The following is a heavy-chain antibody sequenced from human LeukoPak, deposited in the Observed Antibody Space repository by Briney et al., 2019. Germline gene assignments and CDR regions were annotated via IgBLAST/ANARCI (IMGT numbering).Heavy chain of an antibody. Sequence: GSLRLSCAVSGILFSDAWMSWVRQAPGQGLEWVGRMKSKGGGGTTDYAAPVKGRFTISRDDSRNTLYLQMDGLQIEDTAVYYCTWMTTFFTVDFWGQGTRVTVSS. CDR1: GILFSDAW. D-gene: IGHD3-16*01. CDR2: MKSKGGGGTT. V-gene: IGHV3-15*01. J-gene: IGHJ4*02. CDR3: TWMTTFFTVDF.